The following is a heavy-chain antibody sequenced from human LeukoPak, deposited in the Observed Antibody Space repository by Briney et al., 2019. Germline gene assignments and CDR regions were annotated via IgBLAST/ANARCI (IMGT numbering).Heavy chain of an antibody. J-gene: IGHJ4*02. Sequence: GGSLKLSCAASGFTFSVSAIYWVRQASGKGLEWIGRIRNKANNYATAYAASVRGRFTISREDSKNTAYLQMNSLKTEDTAVYYCTYTSSSGVVYWGQGALVTVSS. CDR1: GFTFSVSA. CDR3: TYTSSSGVVY. CDR2: IRNKANNYAT. D-gene: IGHD6-6*01. V-gene: IGHV3-73*01.